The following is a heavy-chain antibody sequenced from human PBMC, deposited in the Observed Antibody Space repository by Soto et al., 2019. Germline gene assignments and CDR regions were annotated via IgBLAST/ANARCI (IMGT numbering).Heavy chain of an antibody. D-gene: IGHD4-4*01. CDR3: ARDFRTYSHGVDV. CDR2: ISAYNGNT. V-gene: IGHV1-18*01. Sequence: ASVKVSCKASGYTFTSYGISWVRQAPGQGLEWMGWISAYNGNTNYAQKLQGRVTMTTDTSTSTAYMELNSLTSDDTGVYLCARDFRTYSHGVDVWGQGTAVTVSS. CDR1: GYTFTSYG. J-gene: IGHJ6*02.